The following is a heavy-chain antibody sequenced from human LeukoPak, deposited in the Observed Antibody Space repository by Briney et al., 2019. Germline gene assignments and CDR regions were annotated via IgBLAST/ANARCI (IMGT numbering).Heavy chain of an antibody. Sequence: GESLKISCKGSGYSFTSYWIGWVRQMPGKGLEWMGIIYPGDSDTRYSPSFQGQVTISADKSISTAYLQWSSLKASDTAMYYCARRASAVADNYYYYGMDVWGQGTTVTVSS. CDR1: GYSFTSYW. D-gene: IGHD6-19*01. CDR3: ARRASAVADNYYYYGMDV. V-gene: IGHV5-51*01. J-gene: IGHJ6*02. CDR2: IYPGDSDT.